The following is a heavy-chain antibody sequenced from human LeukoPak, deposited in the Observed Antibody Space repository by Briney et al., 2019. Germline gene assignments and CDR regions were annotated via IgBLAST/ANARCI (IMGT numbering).Heavy chain of an antibody. Sequence: GGSLRLSCAASGLTFSGYAMSWVRQAPGKGLEWVPAISDSGTGTYYADSVMGRFTISRDNSKNTLYLQMNSLRAEDTAVYYCATDATPGWLQSPYWGQGTLVTVSS. CDR2: ISDSGTGT. J-gene: IGHJ4*02. CDR3: ATDATPGWLQSPY. CDR1: GLTFSGYA. V-gene: IGHV3-23*01. D-gene: IGHD5-24*01.